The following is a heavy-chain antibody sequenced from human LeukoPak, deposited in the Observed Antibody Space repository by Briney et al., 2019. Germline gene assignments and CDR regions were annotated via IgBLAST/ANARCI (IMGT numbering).Heavy chain of an antibody. V-gene: IGHV1-69*13. D-gene: IGHD6-19*01. J-gene: IGHJ6*02. CDR2: IIPIFGTA. Sequence: SVKVSCKASGGTFSSYAISWVRRAPGQGLEWMGGIIPIFGTANYAQKFQGRVTITADESTSTAYMELSSLRSEDTAVYYCARGGVAGPFGYYYYGMDVWGQGTAVTVSS. CDR3: ARGGVAGPFGYYYYGMDV. CDR1: GGTFSSYA.